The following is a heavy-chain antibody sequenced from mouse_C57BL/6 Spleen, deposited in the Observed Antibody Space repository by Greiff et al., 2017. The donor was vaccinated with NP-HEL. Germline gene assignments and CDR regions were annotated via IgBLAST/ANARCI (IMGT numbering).Heavy chain of an antibody. CDR3: ASVGGRSTVVATLDY. V-gene: IGHV1-53*01. Sequence: QVHVKQPGTELVKPGASVKLSCKASGYTFTSYWMHWVKQRPGQGLEWIGNINPSNGGTNYNEKFKSKATLTVDKSSSTAYMQLSSLTSEDTAVYSCASVGGRSTVVATLDYWGQGTTLTVSS. CDR1: GYTFTSYW. J-gene: IGHJ2*01. CDR2: INPSNGGT. D-gene: IGHD1-1*01.